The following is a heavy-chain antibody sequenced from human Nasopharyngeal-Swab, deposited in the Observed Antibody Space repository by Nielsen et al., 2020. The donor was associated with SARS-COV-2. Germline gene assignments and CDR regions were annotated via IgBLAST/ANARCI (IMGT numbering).Heavy chain of an antibody. V-gene: IGHV1-2*04. Sequence: ASVKVSCKASGYTFTGYYMHWVRQAPGQGLEWMGWINPNSGGTNYAQKFQGWVTMTRDTSIGTAYMELSRLRSDDTAVYYCARDPIAVAGHDAFDIWGQGTMVTVSS. D-gene: IGHD6-19*01. J-gene: IGHJ3*02. CDR3: ARDPIAVAGHDAFDI. CDR2: INPNSGGT. CDR1: GYTFTGYY.